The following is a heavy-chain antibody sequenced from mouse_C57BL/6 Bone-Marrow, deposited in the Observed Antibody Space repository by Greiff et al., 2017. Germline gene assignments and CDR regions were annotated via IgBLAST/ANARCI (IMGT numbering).Heavy chain of an antibody. CDR3: TRNGDGYYGPPTDFDY. CDR2: IYPGNSDT. J-gene: IGHJ2*01. CDR1: GYTFTSYW. Sequence: VQLQQSGTVLARPGASVKMSCKTSGYTFTSYWMHWVKQRPGQGLEWIGAIYPGNSDTSYNQKFKGKAKLTAVTSASTAYMELSSLTNEDSAVSYCTRNGDGYYGPPTDFDYWGQGTTLTVSS. D-gene: IGHD2-3*01. V-gene: IGHV1-5*01.